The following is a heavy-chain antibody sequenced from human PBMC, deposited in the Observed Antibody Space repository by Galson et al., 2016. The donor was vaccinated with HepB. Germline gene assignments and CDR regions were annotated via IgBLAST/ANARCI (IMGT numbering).Heavy chain of an antibody. V-gene: IGHV3-15*01. CDR1: GFTFSNAW. CDR2: IKSKTDGGTT. Sequence: SLRLSCAASGFTFSNAWMSWVRQAPGKGLEWVGRIKSKTDGGTTDYAAPVKGRFTISRDDSKNTLYLQMNSLKTEDTAVYYCTTDWSSSWYFNWFDPWGQGTLVTASS. D-gene: IGHD6-13*01. J-gene: IGHJ5*02. CDR3: TTDWSSSWYFNWFDP.